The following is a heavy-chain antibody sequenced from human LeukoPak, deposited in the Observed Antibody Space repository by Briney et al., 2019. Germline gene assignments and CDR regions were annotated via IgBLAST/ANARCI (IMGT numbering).Heavy chain of an antibody. V-gene: IGHV3-23*01. CDR1: GFTFSSYT. Sequence: GGSLRLSCAASGFTFSSYTMSWVRQAPGKGREWVSAISGSGGSTYYTDSVKGRFTISRDNSKNTLYLPMNSLTTKDTAVYYCAKDGIVDYYGSGSYNVSFDPWGQGTLVTVSS. J-gene: IGHJ5*02. CDR2: ISGSGGST. CDR3: AKDGIVDYYGSGSYNVSFDP. D-gene: IGHD3-10*01.